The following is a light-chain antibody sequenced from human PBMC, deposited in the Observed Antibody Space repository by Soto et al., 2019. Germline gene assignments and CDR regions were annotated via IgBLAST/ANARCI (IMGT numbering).Light chain of an antibody. CDR3: SSYTTYSAYV. CDR1: RSDVGRYNY. J-gene: IGLJ1*01. Sequence: QSALTQPASVSGSPGQSIAVSCAGTRSDVGRYNYVSWYQQHPGKAPKLIIYDVSKRPSGVSDRFSGSRSGNTASLTISGLQAEDEADYYCSSYTTYSAYVFGTGTKLTVL. CDR2: DVS. V-gene: IGLV2-14*03.